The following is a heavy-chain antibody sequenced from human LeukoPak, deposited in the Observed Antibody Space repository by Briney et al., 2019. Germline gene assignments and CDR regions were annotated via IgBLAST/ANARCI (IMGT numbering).Heavy chain of an antibody. D-gene: IGHD4-17*01. Sequence: PGGSLRLSCAASGFTVSSNYMSWVRQAPGKGLEWVSVIYSGGSTYYAGSVKGRFTISRDNSKNTLYLQMNSLRAEDTAVYYCARLGYYGDHYYFDYWGQGTLVTVSS. CDR2: IYSGGST. CDR3: ARLGYYGDHYYFDY. J-gene: IGHJ4*02. CDR1: GFTVSSNY. V-gene: IGHV3-53*01.